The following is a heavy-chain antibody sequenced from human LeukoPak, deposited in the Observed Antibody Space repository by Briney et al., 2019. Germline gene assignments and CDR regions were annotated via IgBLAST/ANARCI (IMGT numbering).Heavy chain of an antibody. D-gene: IGHD2-21*02. CDR2: INHSGST. CDR3: ARGLVVVTAWVDY. Sequence: PSETLSLTCAVYGGSFSGYYWSWIRQPPGKGLEWIGEINHSGSTNYNLSLKSRVTISVDTSKNQFSLKLSSVTAADTAVYYCARGLVVVTAWVDYWGQGTLVTVSS. CDR1: GGSFSGYY. J-gene: IGHJ4*02. V-gene: IGHV4-34*01.